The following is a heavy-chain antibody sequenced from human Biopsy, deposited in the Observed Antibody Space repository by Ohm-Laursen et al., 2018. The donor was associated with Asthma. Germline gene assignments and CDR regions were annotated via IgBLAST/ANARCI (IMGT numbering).Heavy chain of an antibody. V-gene: IGHV1-18*01. CDR3: ARAVDYSHYYGIDV. CDR1: GYTFNSAG. J-gene: IGHJ6*02. D-gene: IGHD3-10*01. CDR2: ISVYNGNT. Sequence: GFSVKVSCKTSGYTFNSAGITWVRQAPGQGLEWMGWISVYNGNTKVAQKLQDRVTMITDTSKSTAYMELRSLRSDDTAVYFCARAVDYSHYYGIDVWGQGTTVTVS.